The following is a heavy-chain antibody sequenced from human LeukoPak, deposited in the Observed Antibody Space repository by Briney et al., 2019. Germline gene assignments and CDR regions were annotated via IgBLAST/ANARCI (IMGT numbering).Heavy chain of an antibody. V-gene: IGHV1-2*02. J-gene: IGHJ6*02. CDR1: GYTFTGYY. CDR2: INPNSGGT. CDR3: AREGISGTAPNYYYYGMDV. Sequence: GASVKVSCKASGYTFTGYYMHWVRQAPGQGLEWMGWINPNSGGTNYAQKFQGRVTMTRDTSISTAYMELSRLRSDDTAVYYCAREGISGTAPNYYYYGMDVWGQGTTVTVSS. D-gene: IGHD1-20*01.